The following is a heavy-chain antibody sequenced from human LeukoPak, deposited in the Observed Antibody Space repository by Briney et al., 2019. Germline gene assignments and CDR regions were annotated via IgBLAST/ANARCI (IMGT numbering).Heavy chain of an antibody. J-gene: IGHJ4*02. V-gene: IGHV3-23*01. D-gene: IGHD2-15*01. CDR3: AKGGNCSGGSCYLTD. Sequence: GGSLRLSCSASGFTFSNYAMSWVRQAPGKGLEWVSAISGSGGSTYYADSVKGRFTISRDNSKNTLYLQMNSLRAEDTAVYYCAKGGNCSGGSCYLTDWGQGTLVTVSS. CDR1: GFTFSNYA. CDR2: ISGSGGST.